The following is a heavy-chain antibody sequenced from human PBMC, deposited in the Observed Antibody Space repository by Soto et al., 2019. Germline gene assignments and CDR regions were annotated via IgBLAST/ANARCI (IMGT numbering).Heavy chain of an antibody. CDR3: ARVRTNYCGGDCYDAFDI. V-gene: IGHV4-30-4*01. Sequence: TLSLTCTVSGGSISSGDYYWSWIRQPPGKGLEWIGYIYYSGSTYYNPSLKSRVTISVDTSKKQFSLKLSSVTAADTAVYYCARVRTNYCGGDCYDAFDIWGQGTMVTVSS. CDR2: IYYSGST. D-gene: IGHD2-21*02. J-gene: IGHJ3*02. CDR1: GGSISSGDYY.